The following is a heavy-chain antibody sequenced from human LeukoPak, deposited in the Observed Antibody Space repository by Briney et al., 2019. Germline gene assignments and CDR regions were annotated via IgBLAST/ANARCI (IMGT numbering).Heavy chain of an antibody. J-gene: IGHJ4*02. Sequence: GGSLRLSCAASGLTFSNYAMSWFRQAPGKGLEWVSGITSGFTPLYADSVKGRFTISRDNSKSTFHPQMNSLRAEDTAVYYCAKDYSDSRVGDVFLEYWGQGTLVTVSS. CDR2: ITSGFTP. CDR1: GLTFSNYA. CDR3: AKDYSDSRVGDVFLEY. D-gene: IGHD1-26*01. V-gene: IGHV3-23*01.